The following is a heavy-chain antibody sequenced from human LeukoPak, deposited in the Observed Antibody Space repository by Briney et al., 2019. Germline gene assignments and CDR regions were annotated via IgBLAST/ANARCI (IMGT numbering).Heavy chain of an antibody. D-gene: IGHD3-22*01. Sequence: GGSLRLSCAASGFTFSSYGMNWVRQAPGEGLEWVSSITSSSSYIYYADSVKGRFTISRDNAKNSLYLQMNSLRAEDTAVYYCARHVVAVGFDYWGQGTLVTVSS. CDR2: ITSSSSYI. J-gene: IGHJ4*02. CDR3: ARHVVAVGFDY. CDR1: GFTFSSYG. V-gene: IGHV3-21*01.